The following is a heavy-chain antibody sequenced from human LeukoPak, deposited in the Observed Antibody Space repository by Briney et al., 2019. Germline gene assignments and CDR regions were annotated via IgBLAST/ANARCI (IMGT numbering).Heavy chain of an antibody. Sequence: GGSLRLSRAASGFTFSSYGMHWVRQAPGKGLEWVAFIRYDGSNKYYADSVKGRFTISRDNSKNTLYLQMNSLRAEDTAVYYCAKDQTDFWSGPGGSDIWGQGTMVTVSS. CDR1: GFTFSSYG. J-gene: IGHJ3*02. D-gene: IGHD3-3*01. CDR3: AKDQTDFWSGPGGSDI. CDR2: IRYDGSNK. V-gene: IGHV3-30*02.